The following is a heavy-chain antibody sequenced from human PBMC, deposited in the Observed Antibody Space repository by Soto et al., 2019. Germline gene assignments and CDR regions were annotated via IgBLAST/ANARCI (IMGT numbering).Heavy chain of an antibody. CDR3: ARPDYYERSTYSYFHN. J-gene: IGHJ4*02. CDR2: INSDGSST. CDR1: GFTFGRYW. V-gene: IGHV3-74*03. Sequence: EVQLVESGGALVQPGGSLRLSCAVSGFTFGRYWMHWVRQAPGKGLVWVSRINSDGSSTAYVDSVNGRFTISRDNAKNPLYLQMNSLRVEDTAVYYCARPDYYERSTYSYFHNWGQGTLVTVSS. D-gene: IGHD3-22*01.